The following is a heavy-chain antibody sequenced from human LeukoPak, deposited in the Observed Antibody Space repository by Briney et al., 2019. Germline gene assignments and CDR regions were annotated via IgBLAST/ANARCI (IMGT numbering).Heavy chain of an antibody. CDR1: GFTFSSYW. D-gene: IGHD3-10*01. CDR3: ARAADGSGSYYTLLFCDWCYGMDV. V-gene: IGHV3-7*01. CDR2: IKQDGSEK. J-gene: IGHJ6*02. Sequence: PGGSLRLSCAASGFTFSSYWMSWVRQAPGKGLEWVANIKQDGSEKYYVDSVKGRFTMSRDNAKSSLYLQMNSLRAEDTAVYYCARAADGSGSYYTLLFCDWCYGMDVWGQGTTVTVSS.